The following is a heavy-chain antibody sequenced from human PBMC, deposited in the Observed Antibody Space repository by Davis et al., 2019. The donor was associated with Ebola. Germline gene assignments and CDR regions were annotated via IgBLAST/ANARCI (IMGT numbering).Heavy chain of an antibody. CDR3: ARYSNYYYYYYGMDV. J-gene: IGHJ6*02. CDR1: GYSFTSYW. Sequence: GESLKISCKGSGYSFTSYWIAWVRQMPGKGLEWMGIIYPGDSDTRYSPSFQGQVTISADKSISTAYLQWSSLKASDTAMYYCARYSNYYYYYYGMDVWGQGTTVTVSS. V-gene: IGHV5-51*01. D-gene: IGHD4-11*01. CDR2: IYPGDSDT.